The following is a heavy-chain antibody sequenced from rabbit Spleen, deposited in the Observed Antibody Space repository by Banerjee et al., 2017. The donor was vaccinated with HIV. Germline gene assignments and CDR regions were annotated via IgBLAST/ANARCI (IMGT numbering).Heavy chain of an antibody. Sequence: QEQLVESGGGLVQPEGSLTLTCTASGLDFSSSYYMCWVRQAPGKGLEWVACAVAGSSDSTYSATWAKGRFTISKTSSTTVTLQMTSLTAADTATYFCARDAGTSFSTYGMDLWGPGTLVTVS. CDR2: AVAGSSDST. J-gene: IGHJ6*01. V-gene: IGHV1S45*01. CDR1: GLDFSSSYY. CDR3: ARDAGTSFSTYGMDL. D-gene: IGHD8-1*01.